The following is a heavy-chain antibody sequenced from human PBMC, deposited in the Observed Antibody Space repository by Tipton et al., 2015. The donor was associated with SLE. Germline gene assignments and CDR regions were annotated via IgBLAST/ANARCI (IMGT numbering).Heavy chain of an antibody. Sequence: GLVKPSGTLSLTCAVSGGSISSSSWWSWVRQPPGKGLEWIGGIYQSGNTNYNPSLKSRVTISTDKSKNEFSLKLTSVTAADTAVYYCARDLVRDGDYGDGMDVWGQGTTVTVSS. CDR2: IYQSGNT. CDR1: GGSISSSSW. J-gene: IGHJ6*02. CDR3: ARDLVRDGDYGDGMDV. V-gene: IGHV4-4*02. D-gene: IGHD4-17*01.